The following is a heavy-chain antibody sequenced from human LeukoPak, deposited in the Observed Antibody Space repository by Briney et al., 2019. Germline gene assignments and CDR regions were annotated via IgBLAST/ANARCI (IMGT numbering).Heavy chain of an antibody. J-gene: IGHJ4*02. CDR2: IWYDGTNK. V-gene: IGHV3-33*01. D-gene: IGHD2-2*01. CDR3: ARETRYCSSTSCDFDY. CDR1: GFTFSSYG. Sequence: GGSLRLSCAASGFTFSSYGMHWVRQAPGKGLEWVAVIWYDGTNKYYADSVKGRFTISRDNSKNTLYLQTNSLRAEDTAVYYCARETRYCSSTSCDFDYWGQGTLVTVSS.